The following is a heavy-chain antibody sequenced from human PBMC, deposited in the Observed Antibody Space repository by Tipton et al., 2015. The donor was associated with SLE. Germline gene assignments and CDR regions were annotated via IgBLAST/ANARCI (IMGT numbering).Heavy chain of an antibody. V-gene: IGHV4-31*03. CDR3: ARHPGASFDF. CDR2: IHDSGAT. Sequence: TLSLTCTVSGGSVCSSSKYWAWIRQHPGKGLEWIGYIHDSGATFYNPSLRSRSAISVDTSQNQFSLRLTSATAADTAIYYCARHPGASFDFWGQGILVTVSS. J-gene: IGHJ4*02. CDR1: GGSVCSSSKY.